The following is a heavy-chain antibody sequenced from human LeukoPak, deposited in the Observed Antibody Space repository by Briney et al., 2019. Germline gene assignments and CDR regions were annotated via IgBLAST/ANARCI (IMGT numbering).Heavy chain of an antibody. D-gene: IGHD3-9*01. Sequence: GASVKVSCKASGYTFTGYYMHWVRQAPGQGLEWMGWINPNSGGTNYAQKFQGWVTMTRDTSISTAYMELSRLRSDDTAVYYCARGGRTGYSYYYYYYGMDVWGQGTTVTVSS. CDR3: ARGGRTGYSYYYYYYGMDV. V-gene: IGHV1-2*04. CDR1: GYTFTGYY. CDR2: INPNSGGT. J-gene: IGHJ6*02.